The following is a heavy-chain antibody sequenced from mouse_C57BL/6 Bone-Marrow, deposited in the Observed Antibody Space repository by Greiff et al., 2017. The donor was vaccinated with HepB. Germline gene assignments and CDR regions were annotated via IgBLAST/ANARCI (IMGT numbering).Heavy chain of an antibody. Sequence: VQLQQSGPELVKPGASVKISCKASGYSFTGYYMNWVKQSPEKSLEWIGEINPSTGGTTYNQKFKAKATLTVDKSSSTAYMQLKRLTSEDSAVYYCARGGYYGSSCDYWGQGTTLTVSS. CDR1: GYSFTGYY. V-gene: IGHV1-42*01. D-gene: IGHD1-1*01. CDR3: ARGGYYGSSCDY. CDR2: INPSTGGT. J-gene: IGHJ2*01.